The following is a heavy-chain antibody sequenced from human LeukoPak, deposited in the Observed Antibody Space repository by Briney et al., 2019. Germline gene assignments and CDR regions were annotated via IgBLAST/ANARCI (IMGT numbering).Heavy chain of an antibody. V-gene: IGHV3-30*04. Sequence: GGSLRLSCAASGFTFSSYAMHWVRQAPGKGLEWVAVISYDGSNKYYADSVKGRFTISRDNSKNTLYLQMNSLGAEDTAVYYCARDWTQYYDFWSAPEPYFGYWGQGTLVTVSS. D-gene: IGHD3-3*01. CDR3: ARDWTQYYDFWSAPEPYFGY. CDR1: GFTFSSYA. CDR2: ISYDGSNK. J-gene: IGHJ4*02.